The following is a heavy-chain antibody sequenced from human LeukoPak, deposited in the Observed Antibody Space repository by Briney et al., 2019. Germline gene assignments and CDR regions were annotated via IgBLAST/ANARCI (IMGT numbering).Heavy chain of an antibody. CDR1: GFTFSSYG. V-gene: IGHV3-33*01. J-gene: IGHJ4*02. CDR2: IWYDGSNK. Sequence: PGRSLRLSCAASGFTFSSYGMHWVRQAPGKGLEWVAVIWYDGSNKYYADSVKGRFTISRDNSKNTLYLQMNSLRSEDTAVYYCARGYYHSGSWGQGTLVTVSS. CDR3: ARGYYHSGS. D-gene: IGHD3-10*01.